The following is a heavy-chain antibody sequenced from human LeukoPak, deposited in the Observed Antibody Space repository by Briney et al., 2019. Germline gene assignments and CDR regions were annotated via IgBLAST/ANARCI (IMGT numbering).Heavy chain of an antibody. CDR1: GGTFRTYA. CDR3: ARGGASVTTLGFDF. V-gene: IGHV1-69*05. Sequence: ASVKVSCKASGGTFRTYAIAWVRQAPGQGLEWMGGIVPISDTTNYAQKLQGGVTITTDDSKTTAYMELSSLRSEDTAVYFCARGGASVTTLGFDFWGQGTLVTVSS. J-gene: IGHJ4*02. CDR2: IVPISDTT. D-gene: IGHD4-17*01.